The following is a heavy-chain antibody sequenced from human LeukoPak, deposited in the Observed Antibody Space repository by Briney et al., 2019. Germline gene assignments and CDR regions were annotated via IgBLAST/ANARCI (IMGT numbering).Heavy chain of an antibody. CDR1: GFTFSSYS. Sequence: PGGSLRLSCAASGFTFSSYSMNWVRQAPGKGLEWVSSISSSSSYIYYADSVKGRFTISRDNAKNSLYLQMNSLRAEDTAVYYCARSGIAAAGYNWFDPWGQGTLVTVSS. D-gene: IGHD6-13*01. V-gene: IGHV3-21*01. J-gene: IGHJ5*02. CDR2: ISSSSSYI. CDR3: ARSGIAAAGYNWFDP.